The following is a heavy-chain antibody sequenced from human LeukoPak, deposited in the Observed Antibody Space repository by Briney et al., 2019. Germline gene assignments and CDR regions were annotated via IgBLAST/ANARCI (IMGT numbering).Heavy chain of an antibody. Sequence: PSETLSLTCTVSGGSISSYYWSWIRQPPGKGLEWIGYIYYSGSTNYNPSLKSRVTISVDTSKNQFSLKLSSVTAADTAVYYCAREVPNDYGDKIIDYWGQGTLVTVSS. D-gene: IGHD4-17*01. J-gene: IGHJ4*02. CDR2: IYYSGST. V-gene: IGHV4-59*01. CDR1: GGSISSYY. CDR3: AREVPNDYGDKIIDY.